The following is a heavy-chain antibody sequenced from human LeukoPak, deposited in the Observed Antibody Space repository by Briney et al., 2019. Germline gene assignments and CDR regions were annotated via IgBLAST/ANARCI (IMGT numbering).Heavy chain of an antibody. V-gene: IGHV1-8*01. CDR3: ARDQSGEWELLSGWWFDP. CDR1: GYTFTSYD. D-gene: IGHD1-26*01. CDR2: MNPKSGYT. J-gene: IGHJ5*02. Sequence: ASVKVSCKASGYTFTSYDINWVRQATGQGLEYLGWMNPKSGYTGYAQKFQGRVTVTRDMSTSTVYMELSNLRSEDTAVYYCARDQSGEWELLSGWWFDPWGQGTLVTVSS.